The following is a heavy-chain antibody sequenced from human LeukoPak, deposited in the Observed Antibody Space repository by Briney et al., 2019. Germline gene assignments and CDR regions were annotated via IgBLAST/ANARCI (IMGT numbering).Heavy chain of an antibody. CDR1: GGSFSGYY. V-gene: IGHV4-34*01. Sequence: PSETLSLTCAVYGGSFSGYYWSWIRRPPGKGLEWIGEINHSGSTNYNPSLKSRVTISVDTSKNQFSLKLSSVTAADTAVYYCARGRRFDYWGQGTLVTVSS. CDR2: INHSGST. J-gene: IGHJ4*02. CDR3: ARGRRFDY.